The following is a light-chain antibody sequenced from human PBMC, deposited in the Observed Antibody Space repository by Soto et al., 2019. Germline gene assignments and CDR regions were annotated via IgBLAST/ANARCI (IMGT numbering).Light chain of an antibody. CDR2: DAS. V-gene: IGKV3-11*01. Sequence: EIVLTQSPATLSLSPGERATLSCRASQSVSSYFAWYQQKPGQAPRRLLYDASNRATGIPARFSGNGSGTDLTLTISSLEPEDFAVYYCQQRSNWPPLYTFGQGTKLEIK. CDR1: QSVSSY. J-gene: IGKJ2*01. CDR3: QQRSNWPPLYT.